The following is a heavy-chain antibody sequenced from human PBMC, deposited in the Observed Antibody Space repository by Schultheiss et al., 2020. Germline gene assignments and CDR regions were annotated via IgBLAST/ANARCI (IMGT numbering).Heavy chain of an antibody. D-gene: IGHD5-12*01. V-gene: IGHV4-34*01. Sequence: SQTLSLTCTVSGGSISSYYWSWIRQPPGKGLEWIGEINHSGSTNYNPSLKSRVTISVDTSKNQFSLKLSSVTAADSAIYYCARVNSGFDAMDVWGQGITVTVSS. CDR2: INHSGST. J-gene: IGHJ6*02. CDR1: GGSISSYY. CDR3: ARVNSGFDAMDV.